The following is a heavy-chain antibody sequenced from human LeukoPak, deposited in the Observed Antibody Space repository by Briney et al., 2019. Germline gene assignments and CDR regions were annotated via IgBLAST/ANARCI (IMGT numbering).Heavy chain of an antibody. Sequence: GGSLRLSCAASGFTVSSNYMSWVRQAPGKGLEWVSVIYSGGSTYYADSVKGRFTISRDNSKNTLYLQMNSLRAEDTAVYYCAXXXGSPGEGEYYFDYWGQGTLVTVSS. V-gene: IGHV3-66*01. D-gene: IGHD3-16*01. CDR1: GFTVSSNY. CDR3: AXXXGSPGEGEYYFDY. J-gene: IGHJ4*02. CDR2: IYSGGST.